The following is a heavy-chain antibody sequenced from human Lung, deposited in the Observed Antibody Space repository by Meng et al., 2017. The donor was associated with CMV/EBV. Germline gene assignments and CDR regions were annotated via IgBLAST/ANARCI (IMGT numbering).Heavy chain of an antibody. CDR3: ARTYCSSTSCSPPYYYAMDV. CDR2: VSGYNDNT. J-gene: IGHJ6*02. Sequence: ASXXVSXKASGYTXINYVINWVRQAPGQGLEWMGWVSGYNDNTKYAQKLQDRVTMTTDISTSTAYMELRSLRSDDTAIYYCARTYCSSTSCSPPYYYAMDVWXQGTTVTVSS. V-gene: IGHV1-18*01. CDR1: GYTXINYV. D-gene: IGHD2-2*01.